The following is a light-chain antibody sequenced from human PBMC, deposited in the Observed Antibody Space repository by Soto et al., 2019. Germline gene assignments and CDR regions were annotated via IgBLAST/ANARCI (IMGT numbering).Light chain of an antibody. V-gene: IGKV1-12*01. CDR2: AAS. CDR1: QDINNR. Sequence: DLQMTQAPSSVSASVGDRVTITCRASQDINNRVAWFQQRPGRAPKYLIQAASILQSGFPSRFSATGSGTDFTLTIDSLQPEDFATYYCLQVKNFPRTFGQGTKLEIK. J-gene: IGKJ1*01. CDR3: LQVKNFPRT.